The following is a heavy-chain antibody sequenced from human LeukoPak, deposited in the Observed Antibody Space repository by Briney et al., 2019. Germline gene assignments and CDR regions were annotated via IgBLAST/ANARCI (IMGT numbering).Heavy chain of an antibody. CDR1: GFTFSSYA. CDR2: ISGSGGST. D-gene: IGHD3-22*01. CDR3: AKSSYYDSSGYYGRTIFDY. V-gene: IGHV3-23*01. Sequence: GGSLRLSCAASGFTFSSYAMSWVRQAPGKGLEWVSAISGSGGSTYYADSVKGRFTISRDNSKNTLYLQMNSLRAEDTAVYYCAKSSYYDSSGYYGRTIFDYWGQGTLVTVSS. J-gene: IGHJ4*02.